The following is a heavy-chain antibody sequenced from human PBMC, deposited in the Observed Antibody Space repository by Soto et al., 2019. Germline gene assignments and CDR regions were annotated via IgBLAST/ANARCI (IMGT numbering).Heavy chain of an antibody. J-gene: IGHJ4*02. D-gene: IGHD3-22*01. CDR1: GFTFSTYW. CDR3: AAGGSGYYAN. Sequence: EVQLVESGGDLVQPGGSLRLSCAASGFTFSTYWMHWVRQAPGKGLLWVSRIKTDGTYATYADSVKGRFTISRDNAKNTLYLQMNSVRVEDAAVNYCAAGGSGYYANWGQGTLVTVSS. CDR2: IKTDGTYA. V-gene: IGHV3-74*01.